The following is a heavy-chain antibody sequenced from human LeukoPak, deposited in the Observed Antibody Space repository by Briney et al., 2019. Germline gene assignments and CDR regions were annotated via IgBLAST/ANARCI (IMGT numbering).Heavy chain of an antibody. J-gene: IGHJ6*03. CDR3: ARARPRYSSSWTEYYYYYYMDV. D-gene: IGHD6-13*01. CDR2: IYYSGST. CDR1: GGSISSSSYY. Sequence: PSETLSLTCTVSGGSISSSSYYWGWIRQPPGKGLEWIGSIYYSGSTYYNPSLKSRVTISVDTSKNQFSLKLSSVTAADTAVYYCARARPRYSSSWTEYYYYYYMDVWGKGTTVTVSS. V-gene: IGHV4-39*07.